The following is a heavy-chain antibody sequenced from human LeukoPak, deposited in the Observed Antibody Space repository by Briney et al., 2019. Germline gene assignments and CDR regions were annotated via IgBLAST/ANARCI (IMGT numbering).Heavy chain of an antibody. J-gene: IGHJ4*02. D-gene: IGHD3-3*01. CDR2: ISSSGSTI. CDR1: GFTFSDYY. CDR3: ARARNYDFWSGYYFDY. V-gene: IGHV3-11*01. Sequence: GGSLRLSCAASGFTFSDYYMSWIRQAPGKGLEWVSYISSSGSTIYYADSVKGRFTIYRDNAKNSLYLQMNSLRAEDTPVYYYARARNYDFWSGYYFDYWGQGTLVTVSS.